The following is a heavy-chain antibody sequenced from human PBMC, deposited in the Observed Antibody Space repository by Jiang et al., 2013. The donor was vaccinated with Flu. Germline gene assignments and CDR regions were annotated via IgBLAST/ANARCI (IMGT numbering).Heavy chain of an antibody. D-gene: IGHD6-19*01. CDR3: ARDGISGSGWPKVYFDY. V-gene: IGHV2-70*11. CDR2: IDWDDDK. J-gene: IGHJ4*02. CDR1: GFSLSTSGMC. Sequence: KPTQTLTLTCTFSGFSLSTSGMCVSWIRQPPGKALEWLARIDWDDDKYYSTSLKTRLTISKDTSKNQVVLTMTNMDPVDTATYYCARDGISGSGWPKVYFDYWGQGTLVTVSS.